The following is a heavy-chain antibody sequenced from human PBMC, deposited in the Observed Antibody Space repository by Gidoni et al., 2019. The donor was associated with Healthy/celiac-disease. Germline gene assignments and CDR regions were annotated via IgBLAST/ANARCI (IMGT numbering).Heavy chain of an antibody. V-gene: IGHV3-21*01. CDR1: GITFSSES. J-gene: IGHJ4*02. Sequence: EVQLVESGGGLVKPGGSLRLSGAASGITFSSESMNWVRRAPGKGLEWGSSISSSSSYIYYADSVKGRFTISRDNAKNSLYLQMNSLRAEDTAVYYCARDCPPYSSSWYCYFDYWGQGTLVTVSS. D-gene: IGHD6-13*01. CDR2: ISSSSSYI. CDR3: ARDCPPYSSSWYCYFDY.